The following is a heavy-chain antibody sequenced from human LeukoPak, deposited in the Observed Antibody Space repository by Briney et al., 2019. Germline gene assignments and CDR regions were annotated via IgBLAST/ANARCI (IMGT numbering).Heavy chain of an antibody. D-gene: IGHD3-3*02. J-gene: IGHJ4*02. Sequence: SETLFLTCTVTGGSISDSTYYWGWVRQPPGKGLEWIGSMSYSGTTYYNPSLKSRVLISADTSKNQFSLRLTSVTAADTAVYYCANRGIFGYFNYWGQEELGSVSS. V-gene: IGHV4-39*01. CDR2: MSYSGTT. CDR3: ANRGIFGYFNY. CDR1: GGSISDSTYY.